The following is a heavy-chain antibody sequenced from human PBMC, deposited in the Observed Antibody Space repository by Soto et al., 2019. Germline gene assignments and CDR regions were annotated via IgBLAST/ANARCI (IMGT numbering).Heavy chain of an antibody. CDR3: EGSISYYAMHV. CDR1: GYSFTNYW. J-gene: IGHJ6*01. CDR2: IYPGGSDT. Sequence: GESLKISCTASGYSFTNYWIGWVRQMPGKGPEWMGIIYPGGSDTRYSPSFQGQVTISADKSTSTAYLLWSSLKASDTAIYFCEGSISYYAMHVRGQVATVTFHS. V-gene: IGHV5-51*01.